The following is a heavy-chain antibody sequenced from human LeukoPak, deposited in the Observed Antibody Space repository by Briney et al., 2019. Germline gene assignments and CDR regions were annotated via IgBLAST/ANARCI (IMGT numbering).Heavy chain of an antibody. CDR1: GYTFTGYY. CDR2: INPNSGGT. D-gene: IGHD5-24*01. V-gene: IGHV1-2*04. Sequence: EASVKVSCKASGYTFTGYYMHWVRQAPGQGLEWMGWINPNSGGTNYAQKFQGWVTMTRDTSISTAYMELSRLRSDDTAVYYCARDLGDGYNLVDYWGQGTLVTVSS. J-gene: IGHJ4*02. CDR3: ARDLGDGYNLVDY.